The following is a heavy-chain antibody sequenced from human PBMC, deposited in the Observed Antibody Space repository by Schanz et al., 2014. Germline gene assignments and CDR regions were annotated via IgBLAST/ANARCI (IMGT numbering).Heavy chain of an antibody. CDR2: IVPIAGIT. CDR3: AREVGLYDMGGCAP. J-gene: IGHJ5*02. V-gene: IGHV1-69*08. Sequence: QVHLVQSGAEVKKPGSSVKVSCKASGGTFSSDTFSWVRQAPGQGLEWMGRIVPIAGITNYAQRFQGRVTITADKSSDAAYMELSSLRSEDTAVYYCAREVGLYDMGGCAPWGQGTLVTVSS. CDR1: GGTFSSDT. D-gene: IGHD3-16*01.